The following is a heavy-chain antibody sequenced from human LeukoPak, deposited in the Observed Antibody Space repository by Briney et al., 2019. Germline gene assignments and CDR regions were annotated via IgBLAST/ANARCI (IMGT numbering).Heavy chain of an antibody. D-gene: IGHD6-13*01. Sequence: SETLSLTCTVSSYSISSGYYWGWIRQPPGKGLEWIGSIYHSGSTYYNPSLKSRVTISVDTSKNQFSLKLSSVTAADTAVYYCARDVTAAFDYWGQGTLATVSS. J-gene: IGHJ4*02. CDR1: SYSISSGYY. CDR3: ARDVTAAFDY. CDR2: IYHSGST. V-gene: IGHV4-38-2*02.